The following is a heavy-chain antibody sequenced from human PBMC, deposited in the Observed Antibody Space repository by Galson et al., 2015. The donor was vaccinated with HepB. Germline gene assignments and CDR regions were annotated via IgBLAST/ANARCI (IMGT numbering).Heavy chain of an antibody. CDR2: FDPEDGET. Sequence: SVKVSCKVSGYTLTELSMHWVRQAPGEGLEWMGGFDPEDGETIYAQKFQGRVTMTEDTPTDTAYMELSSLRSEDTAVYYCATVLPQYCSGGSCYSPYYYYGMDVWGQGTTVTVSS. CDR1: GYTLTELS. D-gene: IGHD2-15*01. CDR3: ATVLPQYCSGGSCYSPYYYYGMDV. J-gene: IGHJ6*02. V-gene: IGHV1-24*01.